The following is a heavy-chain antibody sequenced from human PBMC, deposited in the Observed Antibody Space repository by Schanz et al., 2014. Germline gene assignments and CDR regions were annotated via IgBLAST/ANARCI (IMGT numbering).Heavy chain of an antibody. J-gene: IGHJ6*02. CDR3: RLWFGELYYGMDV. D-gene: IGHD3-10*01. V-gene: IGHV3-15*04. Sequence: EVRLVESGGGLVEPGGSLRLSCSGSGFTFSEVYMSWVRQAPGKGLEWVGRIENNANGATTDYAAPVKGRFTVSRDDSRNTLYLQMNSLRAEDTAVYYCRLWFGELYYGMDVWGQGTTVTVSS. CDR1: GFTFSEVY. CDR2: IENNANGATT.